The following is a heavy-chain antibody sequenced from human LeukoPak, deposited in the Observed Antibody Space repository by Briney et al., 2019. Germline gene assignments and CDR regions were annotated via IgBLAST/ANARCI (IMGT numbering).Heavy chain of an antibody. CDR3: ARVTGDSNGYKSPSLDY. J-gene: IGHJ4*02. CDR1: GGSINFGGYY. CDR2: IYDTGST. Sequence: SETLSLTCTVSGGSINFGGYYWSWVRQPPGKGLEWIGYIYDTGSTYYNPSFKTRVTISMDRSKNQFSLKLSSVTAADTAVYYCARVTGDSNGYKSPSLDYWGQGTLVTVSS. V-gene: IGHV4-30-2*01. D-gene: IGHD5-18*01.